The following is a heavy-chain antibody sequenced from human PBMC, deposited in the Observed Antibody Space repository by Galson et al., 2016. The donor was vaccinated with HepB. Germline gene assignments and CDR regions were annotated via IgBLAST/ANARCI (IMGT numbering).Heavy chain of an antibody. V-gene: IGHV3-30*04. J-gene: IGHJ4*02. CDR1: GFTFSGHS. CDR3: VRGSSPGAWLEDD. CDR2: MSSDGGEK. D-gene: IGHD2-2*01. Sequence: SLRLSCAAFGFTFSGHSLHWVRQPPGKGLEWVALMSSDGGEKEYAASVEGRFTIARDNSKSTGSLQMNDLRPADTAIYYCVRGSSPGAWLEDDWGQGTLVIISS.